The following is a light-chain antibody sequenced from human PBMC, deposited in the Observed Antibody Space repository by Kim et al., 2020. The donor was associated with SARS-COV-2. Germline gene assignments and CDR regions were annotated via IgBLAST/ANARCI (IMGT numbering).Light chain of an antibody. J-gene: IGLJ3*02. CDR3: QAWDSSTAV. CDR2: QDS. Sequence: SYELTQPPSVSVSLGQTASITCSGDKWGDKYACWYQQKPGQSPVLVIYQDSKRPSGIPERFSGSNSGNTATLTISGTQAMDEADYYCQAWDSSTAVFGGGTQLTVL. CDR1: KWGDKY. V-gene: IGLV3-1*01.